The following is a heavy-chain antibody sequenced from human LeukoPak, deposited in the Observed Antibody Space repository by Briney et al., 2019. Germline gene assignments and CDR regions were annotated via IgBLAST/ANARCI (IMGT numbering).Heavy chain of an antibody. CDR3: ARHVGCSSTTCPPDY. J-gene: IGHJ4*02. CDR1: GGSISSGGYY. V-gene: IGHV4-31*03. Sequence: SQTLSLTCTVSGGSISSGGYYWSWLRQHPGTGLEWIGNMYYSGSTYYNPSLKSRVTISVDTSKNQFSLKLSSVTAADTAVYYCARHVGCSSTTCPPDYWGQGTLVTVSS. CDR2: MYYSGST. D-gene: IGHD2-2*01.